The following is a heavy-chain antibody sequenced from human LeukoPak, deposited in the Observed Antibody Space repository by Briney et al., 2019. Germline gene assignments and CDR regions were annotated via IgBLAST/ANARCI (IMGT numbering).Heavy chain of an antibody. V-gene: IGHV1-18*01. CDR2: ISAYNGNT. CDR1: GYTFTSYG. D-gene: IGHD6-19*01. J-gene: IGHJ4*02. CDR3: ARPIVVAGTVVSVDY. Sequence: GASVKVSCKASGYTFTSYGISWVRQAPGQGLEWMGWISAYNGNTNYAQKLQGRVTMTTDTSTSTAYMELRSLRSDDTAVYYCARPIVVAGTVVSVDYWGQGTLVTVSS.